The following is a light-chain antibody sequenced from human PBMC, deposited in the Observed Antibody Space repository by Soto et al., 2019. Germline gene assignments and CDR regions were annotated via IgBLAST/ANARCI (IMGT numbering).Light chain of an antibody. CDR1: QDIHMY. V-gene: IGKV1-16*01. J-gene: IGKJ5*01. CDR3: QQYDNFPLT. Sequence: DIQMTQSPVSLSASVGARVTITCRASQDIHMYLAWFQQKPGKAPKYLIYDTSSLQLGVPSRFSGSGSGTEFTLTLSSLQPEDFATYYCQQYDNFPLTIGHGTRLEMK. CDR2: DTS.